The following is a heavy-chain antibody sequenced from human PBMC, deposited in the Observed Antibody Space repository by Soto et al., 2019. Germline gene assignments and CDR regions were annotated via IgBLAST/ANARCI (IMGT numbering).Heavy chain of an antibody. J-gene: IGHJ4*02. CDR1: GFTFNSNA. CDR3: AKGEWNSGYEFDY. D-gene: IGHD5-12*01. V-gene: IGHV3-23*01. Sequence: EVQLLESGGGLVQPGGSLRLSCAASGFTFNSNAMSWVRQAPWKGLEWVSAIRGSGGSTYYADSVKGRFTISRDNSKNTLYLQMNSLRAEDTTVYYCAKGEWNSGYEFDYWGQGTLVTVSS. CDR2: IRGSGGST.